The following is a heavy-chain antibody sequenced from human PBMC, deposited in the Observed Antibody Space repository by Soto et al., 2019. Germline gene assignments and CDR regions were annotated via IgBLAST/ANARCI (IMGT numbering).Heavy chain of an antibody. CDR2: IYPRDSDT. Sequence: PGESLKISCKGSGYSFTSYWIGWVRQMPGKGLEWMGIIYPRDSDTRYTPSFQGEVTISADKSISTAYLQWSSLKASDTAMHYCARRGRGVGGYYYGMDVWGQGTTVTVSS. D-gene: IGHD2-15*01. CDR1: GYSFTSYW. V-gene: IGHV5-51*01. J-gene: IGHJ6*02. CDR3: ARRGRGVGGYYYGMDV.